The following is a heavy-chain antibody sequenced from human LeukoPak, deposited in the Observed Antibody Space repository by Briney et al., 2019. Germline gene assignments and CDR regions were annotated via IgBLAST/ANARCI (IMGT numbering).Heavy chain of an antibody. Sequence: GGSLRLSCAASGFTFSSYAMSWVRQAPGKGLEWVSAISGSGGSTYYADSVKGRFTISRDNSKNTLYLQMNSLRAEDTAVYYCARDRAGYDSSGYHDYWGQGTLVTVSS. CDR3: ARDRAGYDSSGYHDY. CDR1: GFTFSSYA. J-gene: IGHJ4*02. D-gene: IGHD3-22*01. V-gene: IGHV3-23*01. CDR2: ISGSGGST.